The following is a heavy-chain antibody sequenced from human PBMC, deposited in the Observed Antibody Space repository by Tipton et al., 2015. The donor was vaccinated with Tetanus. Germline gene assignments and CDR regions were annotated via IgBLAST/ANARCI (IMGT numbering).Heavy chain of an antibody. D-gene: IGHD2-8*02. Sequence: QLVQSGGEVKKPGESLKISCKGSGYIFTNYWIGWVRQKPGKGLEWMGIIYPGDSDTIYSPSFQGQVPIPVDKSINTAYLHWSSLNPSDSSVFYCARAHCPAGGCYFAFWGQGALVTVSS. CDR1: GYIFTNYW. V-gene: IGHV5-51*01. CDR3: ARAHCPAGGCYFAF. J-gene: IGHJ4*02. CDR2: IYPGDSDT.